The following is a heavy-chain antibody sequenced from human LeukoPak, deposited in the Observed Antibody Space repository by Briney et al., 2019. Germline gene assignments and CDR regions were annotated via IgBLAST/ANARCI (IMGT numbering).Heavy chain of an antibody. Sequence: SVKVSCKASGGTFSSYAISWVRQAPGQGLEWMGRIIPIFGIANYAQKFQGRVTITPDKSTSTAYMELSSLRSEDTAVYYCARLLVDTANKFAEHYFDYWGQGTLVTVSS. D-gene: IGHD5-18*01. J-gene: IGHJ4*02. CDR2: IIPIFGIA. CDR1: GGTFSSYA. CDR3: ARLLVDTANKFAEHYFDY. V-gene: IGHV1-69*04.